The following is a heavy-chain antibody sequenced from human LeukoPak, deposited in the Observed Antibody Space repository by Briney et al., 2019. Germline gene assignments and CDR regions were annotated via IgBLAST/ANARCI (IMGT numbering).Heavy chain of an antibody. D-gene: IGHD4-23*01. V-gene: IGHV1-3*01. CDR3: ARELVSYGGNDY. Sequence: ASVKVSCKASGYTFTSYAKHWVRQAPGQRLEWMGWINAGNGNTKYSQKFQGRVTITRDTSASTAYMELSSPRSEDTAVYYCARELVSYGGNDYWGQGTLVTVSS. CDR2: INAGNGNT. CDR1: GYTFTSYA. J-gene: IGHJ4*02.